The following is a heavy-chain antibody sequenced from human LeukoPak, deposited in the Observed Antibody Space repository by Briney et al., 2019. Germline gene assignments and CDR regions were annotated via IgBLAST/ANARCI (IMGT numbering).Heavy chain of an antibody. D-gene: IGHD6-19*01. V-gene: IGHV4-59*01. J-gene: IGHJ4*02. CDR2: INYSGNT. CDR1: GGSISSYY. Sequence: PSQTLSLTCTVSGGSISSYYWSWIRQTPGKGLEWIGCINYSGNTDYSPSLKSRLTISVDTSKNQFSLRLRSVTAADTAVYYCARSSGWSFFDCWGQGSLVTVSS. CDR3: ARSSGWSFFDC.